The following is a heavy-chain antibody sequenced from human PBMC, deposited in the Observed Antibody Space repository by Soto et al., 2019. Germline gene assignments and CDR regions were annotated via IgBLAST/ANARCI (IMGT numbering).Heavy chain of an antibody. CDR1: GFTFNTYW. D-gene: IGHD3-22*01. J-gene: IGHJ3*02. CDR3: ARGDYYDTSGPFSDAFDI. V-gene: IGHV3-7*04. Sequence: PGGSLRLSCAASGFTFNTYWMSWFRQAPGKGLEWVANIKPDGSEKWYVDSVKGRFTISRDNAKNSLYLQMNSLRAEDTAVYFCARGDYYDTSGPFSDAFDIWGQGTMVTVSS. CDR2: IKPDGSEK.